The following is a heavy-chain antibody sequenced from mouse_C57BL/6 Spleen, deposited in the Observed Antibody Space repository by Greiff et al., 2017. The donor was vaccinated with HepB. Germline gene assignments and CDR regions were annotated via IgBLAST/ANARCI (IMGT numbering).Heavy chain of an antibody. CDR1: GFTFSNYW. D-gene: IGHD3-3*01. CDR2: IRLKSDNYAT. Sequence: EVQLVESGGGLVQPGGSMKLSCVASGFTFSNYWMNWVRQSPEKGLEWVAQIRLKSDNYATHYAESVKGRFTISRDDSKSSVYLQMNNLRAEDTGIYHCTGGGRGRGYAMDYWGQGTSVTVSS. V-gene: IGHV6-3*01. J-gene: IGHJ4*01. CDR3: TGGGRGRGYAMDY.